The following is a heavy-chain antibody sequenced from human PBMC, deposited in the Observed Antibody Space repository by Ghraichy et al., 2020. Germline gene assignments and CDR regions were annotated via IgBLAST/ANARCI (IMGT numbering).Heavy chain of an antibody. V-gene: IGHV4-4*07. CDR2: IYTSGST. D-gene: IGHD3-22*01. CDR1: GGSISSYY. Sequence: SETLSLTCTVSGGSISSYYWSWIRQLAGKGLEWIGRIYTSGSTNYNPSLKSRVTMSVDTSKNQFSLKLSSVTAADTAVYYCARGGLVVITNWYFDLWGRGTLVTVSS. CDR3: ARGGLVVITNWYFDL. J-gene: IGHJ2*01.